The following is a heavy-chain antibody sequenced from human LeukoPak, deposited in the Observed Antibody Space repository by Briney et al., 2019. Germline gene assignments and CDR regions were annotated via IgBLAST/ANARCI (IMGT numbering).Heavy chain of an antibody. Sequence: GGSLRLSCAASGFTFSTCWMSWVRQAPGKGLEWVAIIKGDGSEKAYVDSVKGRFSISRDNAENSLYLQMSSLRAEDAAVYYCAKDWGYGEAGIDFWGQGTLVTVSS. CDR3: AKDWGYGEAGIDF. V-gene: IGHV3-7*04. D-gene: IGHD6-13*01. CDR2: IKGDGSEK. CDR1: GFTFSTCW. J-gene: IGHJ4*02.